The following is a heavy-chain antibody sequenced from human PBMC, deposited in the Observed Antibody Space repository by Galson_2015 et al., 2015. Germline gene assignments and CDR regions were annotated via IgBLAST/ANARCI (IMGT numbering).Heavy chain of an antibody. Sequence: PALVKPTQTLTLTCTFSGFSLSTSGVGVGWIRQPPGKALEWLALIYWDDDKRYGPSLKSRLTITKDTSKNQVVLTMTNMDPVDTATYYCAHNTHTATLRFWGQGALVTVSS. CDR2: IYWDDDK. V-gene: IGHV2-5*05. CDR3: AHNTHTATLRF. J-gene: IGHJ4*02. CDR1: GFSLSTSGVG. D-gene: IGHD5-18*01.